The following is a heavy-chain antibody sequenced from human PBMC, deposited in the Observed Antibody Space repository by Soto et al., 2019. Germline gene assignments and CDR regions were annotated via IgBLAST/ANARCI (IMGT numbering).Heavy chain of an antibody. CDR3: ARDATSCYCADV. J-gene: IGHJ6*02. D-gene: IGHD2-2*01. CDR1: GFTFSSYS. CDR2: ISSSSSSI. V-gene: IGHV3-48*01. Sequence: GGSLRLSCAASGFTFSSYSMNWVRQAPGKGLEWLSYISSSSSSIYYGDSVKGRFTISRDNAKNSLYLQMSSLRSEDTAVYYCARDATSCYCADVWGQGTTVTVSS.